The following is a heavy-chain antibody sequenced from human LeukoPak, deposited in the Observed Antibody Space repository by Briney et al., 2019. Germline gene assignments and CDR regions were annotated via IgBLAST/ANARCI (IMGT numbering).Heavy chain of an antibody. CDR3: AREYSSSWTVYWYFDL. Sequence: SETLSLTCAVYGGSFSGYYWSWIRQPPGKGLEWIGEINPSVSTNYNPSLKSRVTISVDTSKNQFSLQLNSVTPEDTAVYYCAREYSSSWTVYWYFDLWGRGTLVTVSS. J-gene: IGHJ2*01. D-gene: IGHD6-13*01. V-gene: IGHV4-34*01. CDR2: INPSVST. CDR1: GGSFSGYY.